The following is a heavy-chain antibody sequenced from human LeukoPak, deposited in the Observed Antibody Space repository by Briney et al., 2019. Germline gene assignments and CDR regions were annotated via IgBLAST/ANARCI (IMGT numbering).Heavy chain of an antibody. V-gene: IGHV3-7*01. CDR2: IKQDGSEK. J-gene: IGHJ4*02. D-gene: IGHD2-15*01. Sequence: GGSLRLSCAASGFTFSSYWMSWVRQAPGKGLEWVANIKQDGSEKYYVDSVKGRFTISRDNAKNSLYLQMNSLRAEDTAVYYCARVRCSGGSCYSYHFDYWGQGTLVTVSS. CDR3: ARVRCSGGSCYSYHFDY. CDR1: GFTFSSYW.